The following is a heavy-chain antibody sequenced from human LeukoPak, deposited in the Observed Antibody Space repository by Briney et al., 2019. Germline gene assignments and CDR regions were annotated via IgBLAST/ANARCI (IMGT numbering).Heavy chain of an antibody. CDR2: ISNDGGGT. D-gene: IGHD3-22*01. CDR3: AKGSSGYFADL. V-gene: IGHV3-23*01. Sequence: KRLEWVAVISNDGGGTMYAGFVVGRFTISRDNSKNTLFLQMNSLRAEDTALYYCAKGSSGYFADLWGQGTLVTVSS. J-gene: IGHJ5*02.